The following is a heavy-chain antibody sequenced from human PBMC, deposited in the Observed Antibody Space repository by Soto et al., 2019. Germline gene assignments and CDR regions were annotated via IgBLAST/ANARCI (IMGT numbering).Heavy chain of an antibody. V-gene: IGHV3-53*01. J-gene: IGHJ3*01. D-gene: IGHD2-15*01. CDR1: GGSISSGDYY. Sequence: ETLSLTCTVSGGSISSGDYYWNWVRQAPGKGLDWFSALYRGGVAYYADAVKGRFIISRDNPENTLYLQMTSLRADDSAIYYCARALVEVPAHPRLDAFDLWGQGTVVTVS. CDR3: ARALVEVPAHPRLDAFDL. CDR2: LYRGGVA.